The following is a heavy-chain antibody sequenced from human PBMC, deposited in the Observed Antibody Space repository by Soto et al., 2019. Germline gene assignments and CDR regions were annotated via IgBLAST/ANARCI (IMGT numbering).Heavy chain of an antibody. D-gene: IGHD6-13*01. V-gene: IGHV1-24*01. CDR2: FDPEDGET. J-gene: IGHJ4*02. CDR3: ARVRQQLKKYYFDY. Sequence: GASVKVSCKVSGYTLTELSMHWVRQAPGKGLEWMGGFDPEDGETIYAQKFQGRVTISVDTSKNQFSLKLSSVTAADTAVYYCARVRQQLKKYYFDYWGQGTLVTVSS. CDR1: GYTLTELS.